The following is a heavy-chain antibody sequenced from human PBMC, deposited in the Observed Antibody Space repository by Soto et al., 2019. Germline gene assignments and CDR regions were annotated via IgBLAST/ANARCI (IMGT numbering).Heavy chain of an antibody. CDR1: GFSFADYA. CDR3: AHLVQY. Sequence: PGGSLRLSCTTSGFSFADYAMSWFRLAPGKGLGWVSVSSGGTTYYADSVKGRFTISRDNSKNTLYLEMNSLRAEDTAIYYCAHLVQYWGQGTLVTVSS. V-gene: IGHV3-23*01. J-gene: IGHJ4*02. D-gene: IGHD1-1*01. CDR2: SSGGTT.